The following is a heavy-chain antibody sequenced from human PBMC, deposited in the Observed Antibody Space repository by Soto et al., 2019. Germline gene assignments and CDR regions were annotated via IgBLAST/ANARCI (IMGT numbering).Heavy chain of an antibody. Sequence: ASLKVSCKASGGTFSSYAISWVRQAPGQGLEWMGGIIPIFGTANYAQKFQGRVTITADESTSTAYMELSSLRPEDTAVYYCARAKPGLVPAYYYYYGMDVWGQGTTVTVSS. CDR3: ARAKPGLVPAYYYYYGMDV. D-gene: IGHD2-2*01. CDR2: IIPIFGTA. V-gene: IGHV1-69*13. J-gene: IGHJ6*02. CDR1: GGTFSSYA.